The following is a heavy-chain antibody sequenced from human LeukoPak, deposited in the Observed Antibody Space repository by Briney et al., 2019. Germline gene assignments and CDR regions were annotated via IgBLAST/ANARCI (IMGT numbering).Heavy chain of an antibody. CDR1: GFTFSSYW. CDR2: IKQDGSGT. CDR3: AREVHPAAAVDH. Sequence: GGSLRLSCAASGFTFSSYWMSWVRQAPGEGLEWVANIKQDGSGTYYVDSVKGRFTISRDNGKNSVYLQMSSLRAEDTAVYYCAREVHPAAAVDHWGQGTLVTVSS. J-gene: IGHJ4*02. D-gene: IGHD6-13*01. V-gene: IGHV3-7*01.